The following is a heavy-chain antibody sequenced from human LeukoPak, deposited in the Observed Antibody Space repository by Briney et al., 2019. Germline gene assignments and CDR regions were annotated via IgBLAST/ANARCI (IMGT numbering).Heavy chain of an antibody. CDR2: ISRSGDTI. D-gene: IGHD4-17*01. J-gene: IGHJ4*02. V-gene: IGHV3-48*01. CDR1: GFTFSSYS. CDR3: ARDPATVTTEGY. Sequence: GGSLRLSCAASGFTFSSYSMNWVRQAPGKGLEWISYISRSGDTIYSADSVKGRFTISRDNAKNSLYLHMTSLRAEDTAVYYCARDPATVTTEGYWGQGTLVTVSS.